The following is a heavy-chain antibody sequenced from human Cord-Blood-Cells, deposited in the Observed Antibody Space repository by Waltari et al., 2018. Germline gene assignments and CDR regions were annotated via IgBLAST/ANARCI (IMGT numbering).Heavy chain of an antibody. CDR3: ARERQQLVAHDAFDI. D-gene: IGHD6-13*01. Sequence: QVQLVQSGAEVKKPGSSVKVSCKASGGTFSSYPISWVRQVPGQGLEWMGGIIPIFGTANYAQKFQGRVTITADESTSTAYMELSSLRSEDTAVYYCARERQQLVAHDAFDIWGQGTMVTVSS. CDR2: IIPIFGTA. V-gene: IGHV1-69*01. CDR1: GGTFSSYP. J-gene: IGHJ3*02.